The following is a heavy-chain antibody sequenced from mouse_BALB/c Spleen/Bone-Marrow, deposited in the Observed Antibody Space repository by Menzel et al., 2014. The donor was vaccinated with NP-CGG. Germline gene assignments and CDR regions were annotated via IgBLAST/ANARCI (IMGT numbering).Heavy chain of an antibody. Sequence: DVQLVESGPGLVKPSQSLSLTCSVTGYSITSGYYWNWIRQFPGNKLEWMGYISYDGSNNYNPSLKNRISITRDTSKNQFFLKLSSVTTEDTATYYCAREGGSLWYFDVWGAGTTVTVSS. CDR2: ISYDGSN. CDR3: AREGGSLWYFDV. J-gene: IGHJ1*01. V-gene: IGHV3-6*02. CDR1: GYSITSGYY.